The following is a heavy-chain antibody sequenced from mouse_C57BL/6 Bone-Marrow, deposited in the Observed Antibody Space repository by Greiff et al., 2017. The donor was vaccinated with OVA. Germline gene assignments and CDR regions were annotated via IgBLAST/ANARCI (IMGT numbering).Heavy chain of an antibody. CDR1: GFNITDDY. CDR2: IDPENGDT. V-gene: IGHV14-4*01. D-gene: IGHD1-1*01. Sequence: VQLQQSGAELVRPGASVKLSCTASGFNITDDYMHWVKQRPEQGLEWIGWIDPENGDTEYDSQFQGKATLTADTSSNTAYLQLSSLTSDDTAVYYGTTCYGSSYRSWCVHGGQGTLVTVSA. J-gene: IGHJ3*01. CDR3: TTCYGSSYRSWCVH.